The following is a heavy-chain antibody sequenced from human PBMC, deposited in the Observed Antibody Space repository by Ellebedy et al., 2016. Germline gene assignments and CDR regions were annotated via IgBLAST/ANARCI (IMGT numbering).Heavy chain of an antibody. CDR1: GDSISSSHHY. CDR3: AKGNEGFDS. D-gene: IGHD3-10*01. CDR2: LYYNGNS. Sequence: SETLSLTCTVSGDSISSSHHYWGWIRQPPGKGLEWIGSLYYNGNSHYDPYLKSRVTISLDTSKRQFSLKLNSVTAADTAVYYCAKGNEGFDSWGQGTPVTVSS. J-gene: IGHJ4*02. V-gene: IGHV4-39*07.